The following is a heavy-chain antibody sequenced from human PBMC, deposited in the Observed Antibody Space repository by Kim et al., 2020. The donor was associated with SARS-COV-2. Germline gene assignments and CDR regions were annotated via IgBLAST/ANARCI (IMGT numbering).Heavy chain of an antibody. Sequence: STYYNPSLKSRVTISVDTSKNQFSRKLSSVTAADTAVYYCARDLGGYYGYWGQGTLVTVSS. V-gene: IGHV4-31*02. D-gene: IGHD3-3*01. CDR3: ARDLGGYYGY. J-gene: IGHJ4*02. CDR2: ST.